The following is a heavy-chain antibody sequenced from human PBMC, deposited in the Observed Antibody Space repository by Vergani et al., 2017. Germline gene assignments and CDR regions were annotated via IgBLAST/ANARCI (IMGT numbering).Heavy chain of an antibody. D-gene: IGHD3-3*02. V-gene: IGHV4-59*01. CDR3: ARGRVLVEDY. Sequence: QVQLQESGPGLVKPSETLSLTCTVSGCSISSYYLSWIRQPPGKGLDWIGYIYYSGSTNYNPSLKSRVTISVDTSKNQFSLKLISVTAADTAVYYCARGRVLVEDYWGQGTLVIVSS. J-gene: IGHJ4*02. CDR1: GCSISSYY. CDR2: IYYSGST.